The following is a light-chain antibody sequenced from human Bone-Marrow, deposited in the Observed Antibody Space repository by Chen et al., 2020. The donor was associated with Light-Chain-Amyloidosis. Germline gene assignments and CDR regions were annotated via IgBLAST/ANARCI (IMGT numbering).Light chain of an antibody. J-gene: IGLJ3*02. CDR2: ADS. CDR3: QVWDRNSDRPV. CDR1: NIGSTS. Sequence: SYVLTQPSSVSVAPGQTATIACGGNNIGSTSVHWYQQTPGQAPLLVVYADSDRPSGIPERLSGSNSGNTATLTISRVEAGDEADYYCQVWDRNSDRPVFGGGTKLTVL. V-gene: IGLV3-21*02.